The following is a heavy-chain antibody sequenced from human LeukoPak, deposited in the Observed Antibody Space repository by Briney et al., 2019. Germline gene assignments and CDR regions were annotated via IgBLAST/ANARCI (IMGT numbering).Heavy chain of an antibody. CDR3: AREGTARDAFDI. V-gene: IGHV3-30-3*01. D-gene: IGHD2-21*02. CDR2: ISSDGSDK. CDR1: GFTFSYYA. J-gene: IGHJ3*02. Sequence: GRFLRLSCAASGFTFSYYAMHWVHQAPGKGLEWVAFISSDGSDKYYADSMKGRFTISRDNSKNTLYLQMTSLRGEDTAMYYCAREGTARDAFDIWGQGTMVTVSS.